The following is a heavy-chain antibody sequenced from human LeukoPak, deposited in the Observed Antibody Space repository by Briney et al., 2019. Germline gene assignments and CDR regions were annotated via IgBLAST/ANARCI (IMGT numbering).Heavy chain of an antibody. J-gene: IGHJ4*02. CDR3: ARDHNRTYCGGDCYPDY. Sequence: GGSLRLSCAASGFTFSSYWMSWVRQAPGKGLEWVANIKQDGSEKYYVDSVKGRFTISGDNAKNSLYLQMNSLRAEDTAVYYCARDHNRTYCGGDCYPDYWGQGTLVTVSS. CDR2: IKQDGSEK. CDR1: GFTFSSYW. V-gene: IGHV3-7*03. D-gene: IGHD2-21*02.